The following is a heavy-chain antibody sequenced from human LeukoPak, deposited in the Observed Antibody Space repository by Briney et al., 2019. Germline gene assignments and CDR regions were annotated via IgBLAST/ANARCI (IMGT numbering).Heavy chain of an antibody. CDR2: IYSSGST. D-gene: IGHD5-24*01. CDR3: ARDLLEPEMAA. CDR1: GFTNY. Sequence: PGGSLRLSCGASGFTNYMSWVRQAPDRGLEWVSSIYSSGSTYYADSVRGRFTFSRDKTKNTLFLLMNSLRVEGTALYYCARDLLEPEMAAWGLGTLVTVSS. J-gene: IGHJ5*02. V-gene: IGHV3-53*01.